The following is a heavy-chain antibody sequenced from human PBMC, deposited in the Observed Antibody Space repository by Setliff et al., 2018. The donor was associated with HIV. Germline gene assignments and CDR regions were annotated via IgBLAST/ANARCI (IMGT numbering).Heavy chain of an antibody. J-gene: IGHJ4*02. V-gene: IGHV1-2*06. D-gene: IGHD4-17*01. CDR3: TRSTTAD. CDR2: INPDTGDT. CDR1: GGTFSSYA. Sequence: ASVKVSCKASGGTFSSYAISWVRQAPGQGLEWMGRINPDTGDTNYAQKFQGRVTMTRDTSISTAYMELSRLTSDDTAIYYCTRSTTADWGQGTMVTVSS.